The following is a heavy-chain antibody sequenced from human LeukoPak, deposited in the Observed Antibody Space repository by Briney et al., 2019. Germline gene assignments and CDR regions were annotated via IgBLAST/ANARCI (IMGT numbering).Heavy chain of an antibody. J-gene: IGHJ4*02. CDR3: ARGLDDTIFGVVKGFDY. CDR1: GGSFSGYY. D-gene: IGHD3-3*01. Sequence: SETLSLTCAVYGGSFSGYYWSWLRQPPGKGLEWIGEINHSGSTNYNPSLKSRVTISVDTSKNQFSLKLSSVTAADTAVYYCARGLDDTIFGVVKGFDYWGQGTLVTVSS. CDR2: INHSGST. V-gene: IGHV4-34*01.